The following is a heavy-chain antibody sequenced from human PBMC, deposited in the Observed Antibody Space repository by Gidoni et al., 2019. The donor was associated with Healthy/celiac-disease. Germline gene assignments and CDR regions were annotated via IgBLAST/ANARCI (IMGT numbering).Heavy chain of an antibody. D-gene: IGHD6-19*01. CDR3: AGIAVAGTRLVDY. J-gene: IGHJ4*02. Sequence: QLQLQESGPGLVKPSETLSLTCTVSGGSISSSSYYWGWIRQPPGKGLEWIGSIYYSGCTYYNPSLKSRVTISVDTSKNQFSLKLSSVTAADTAVYYCAGIAVAGTRLVDYWGQGTLVTVSS. CDR2: IYYSGCT. V-gene: IGHV4-39*01. CDR1: GGSISSSSYY.